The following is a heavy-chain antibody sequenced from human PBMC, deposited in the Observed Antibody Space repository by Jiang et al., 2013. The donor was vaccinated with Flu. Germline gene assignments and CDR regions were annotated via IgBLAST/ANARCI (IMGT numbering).Heavy chain of an antibody. J-gene: IGHJ2*01. V-gene: IGHV3-30-3*01. CDR2: DGSNK. D-gene: IGHD4-17*01. Sequence: DGSNKYYADSVKGRFTISRDNSKNTLYLQMNSLRAEDTAVYYCARDGDYGRLRDRLPTTGTFDLWGRGTLVTVSS. CDR3: ARDGDYGRLRDRLPTTGTFDL.